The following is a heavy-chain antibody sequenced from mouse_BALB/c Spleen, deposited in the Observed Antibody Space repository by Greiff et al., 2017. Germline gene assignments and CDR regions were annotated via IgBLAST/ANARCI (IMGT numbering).Heavy chain of an antibody. CDR3: TRDWFYAMDY. Sequence: EVKLQESGGGLVQPGGSMKLSCVASGFTFSNYWMNWVRQSPEKGLEWVAEIRLKSNNYATHYAESVKGRFTISRDDSKSSVYLQMNNLRAEDTGIYYCTRDWFYAMDYWGQGTSVTVSS. J-gene: IGHJ4*01. V-gene: IGHV6-6*02. CDR2: IRLKSNNYAT. D-gene: IGHD2-2*01. CDR1: GFTFSNYW.